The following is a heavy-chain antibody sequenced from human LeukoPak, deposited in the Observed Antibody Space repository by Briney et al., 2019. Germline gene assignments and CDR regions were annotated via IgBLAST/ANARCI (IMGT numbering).Heavy chain of an antibody. CDR1: GFSFSAYA. Sequence: PGGSLRLSCSASGFSFSAYAMHWVRQAPGKGLEWVAIISSVGHNKYYADSVKGRFTISRDNSNHTLYLQMNSLRPEDTAIYLCAREKNPLGDAYNFLTWFFDLWGRGTLVTVSS. V-gene: IGHV3-30*04. CDR2: ISSVGHNK. CDR3: AREKNPLGDAYNFLTWFFDL. J-gene: IGHJ2*01. D-gene: IGHD5-24*01.